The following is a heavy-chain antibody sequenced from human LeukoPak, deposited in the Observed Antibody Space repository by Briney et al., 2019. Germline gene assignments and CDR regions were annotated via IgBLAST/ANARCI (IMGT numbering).Heavy chain of an antibody. CDR1: GGSISSSSYY. J-gene: IGHJ4*02. Sequence: SETLSLTCTVSGGSISSSSYYWGWIRQPPGKGLEWIGSIYYSGSTYYNPSLKSRVTISVDTSKNQFTLKLSSVTAADTAVYYCARPYYYGSGTDYWGQGTLVTVSS. CDR3: ARPYYYGSGTDY. CDR2: IYYSGST. V-gene: IGHV4-39*01. D-gene: IGHD3-10*01.